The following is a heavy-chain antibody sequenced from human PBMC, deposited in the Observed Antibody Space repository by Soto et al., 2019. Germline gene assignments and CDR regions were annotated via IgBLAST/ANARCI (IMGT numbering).Heavy chain of an antibody. Sequence: SETLSLTCTVSGVSISGYYWSWIRQPPGKGLEWIGYMYNTGSTVYNPSFKSRVTISVDTSKSQFSLRLNSVTAADTAVYYCARDLWGYCGTDCYPLDVWGQGTTVTVSS. CDR2: MYNTGST. V-gene: IGHV4-59*01. J-gene: IGHJ6*02. CDR1: GVSISGYY. D-gene: IGHD2-21*02. CDR3: ARDLWGYCGTDCYPLDV.